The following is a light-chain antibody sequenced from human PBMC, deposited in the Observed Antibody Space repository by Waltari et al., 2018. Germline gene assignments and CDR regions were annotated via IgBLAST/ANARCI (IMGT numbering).Light chain of an antibody. CDR1: SSDVGGSNF. Sequence: QSALTQPRSVSGSPGQSVTTSCTGTSSDVGGSNFVSCYQQFPGKAPKLIIYDVNKRPSGVPNRFSGSKSGDTASLTISGLQAEDEADYYCCSYAGSYTRIFGGGTGLTVL. CDR2: DVN. J-gene: IGLJ2*01. CDR3: CSYAGSYTRI. V-gene: IGLV2-11*01.